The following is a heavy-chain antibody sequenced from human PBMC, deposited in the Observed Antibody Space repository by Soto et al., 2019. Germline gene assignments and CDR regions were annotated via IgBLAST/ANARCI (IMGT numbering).Heavy chain of an antibody. Sequence: QVQLQPWGAGLLKPSETLSLTCAVYGGSFSGYYWSWIRQTPGKGLEWIGEINHSGSTNYNPSLKSRITISVDPSKNQFSLKLSSVTAAYTAVYYCARGVDSSGYHPHFNYWGQGTLVTVSS. D-gene: IGHD3-22*01. CDR3: ARGVDSSGYHPHFNY. CDR2: INHSGST. V-gene: IGHV4-34*01. J-gene: IGHJ4*02. CDR1: GGSFSGYY.